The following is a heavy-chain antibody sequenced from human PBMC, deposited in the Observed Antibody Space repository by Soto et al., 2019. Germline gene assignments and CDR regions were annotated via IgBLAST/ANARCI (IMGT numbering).Heavy chain of an antibody. Sequence: EVQLVESGGGLIQPGGSLRISCTASGFTVSSNYMSWVRQAPGKGLEWVSVIYSGGSTYYADSVKGRFTISRDSSKNTLYLQMNSLRAEDTAVYYCARFSGYPNYYFDYWGQGTLVTVSS. CDR1: GFTVSSNY. D-gene: IGHD5-18*01. CDR3: ARFSGYPNYYFDY. J-gene: IGHJ4*02. V-gene: IGHV3-53*01. CDR2: IYSGGST.